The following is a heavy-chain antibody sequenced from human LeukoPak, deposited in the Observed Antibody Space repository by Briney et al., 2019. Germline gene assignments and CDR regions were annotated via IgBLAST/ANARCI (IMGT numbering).Heavy chain of an antibody. V-gene: IGHV3-11*01. CDR2: ISSSGSTI. CDR1: GFTFSDYY. D-gene: IGHD6-13*01. Sequence: PGGSLRLSCAASGFTFSDYYMSWIRQAPGKGLEWVSYISSSGSTIYYADSVKGRFTISRDNAKNSLYLQMNSLRAEDTAVYYCARDSSSWSYYYYCGMDVWGQGTTVTVSS. CDR3: ARDSSSWSYYYYCGMDV. J-gene: IGHJ6*02.